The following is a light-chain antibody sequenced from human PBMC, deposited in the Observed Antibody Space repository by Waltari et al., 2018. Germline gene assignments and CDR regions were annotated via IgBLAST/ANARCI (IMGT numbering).Light chain of an antibody. V-gene: IGLV1-47*01. CDR3: ASWDDGLSEVV. CDR2: RDE. Sequence: QSALTQPPSASGTPGQRVAITCSGGSSSIATASVYLSPHVPGTAPKLLIFRDEQRPYGVPDRFSGSKSGTSASLVISELRSEDEADYYCASWDDGLSEVVFGGGTRLTVL. J-gene: IGLJ2*01. CDR1: SSSIATAS.